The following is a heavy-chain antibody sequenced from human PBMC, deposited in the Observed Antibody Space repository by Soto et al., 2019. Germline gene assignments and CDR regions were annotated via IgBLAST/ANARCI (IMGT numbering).Heavy chain of an antibody. CDR2: IIPIFGTA. Sequence: SVKVSCKAPGGTFSSYSISWVREAPGQGLEWMGGIIPIFGTANYAQKFQGRVTITADESTSTAYMELSSLRSEDTAVYYCARASQGIDSSGYYYGVNWFDPWGQGTLVTVS. J-gene: IGHJ5*02. CDR1: GGTFSSYS. V-gene: IGHV1-69*13. CDR3: ARASQGIDSSGYYYGVNWFDP. D-gene: IGHD3-22*01.